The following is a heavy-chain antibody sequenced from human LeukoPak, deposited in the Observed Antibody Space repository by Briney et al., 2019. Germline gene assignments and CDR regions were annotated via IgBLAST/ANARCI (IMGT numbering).Heavy chain of an antibody. CDR3: ARTTYDFWSGYPYYFDY. CDR2: IYTSGST. Sequence: PSETLSLTCTVSGGSISSYYWSWIRQPAGKGLEWIGRIYTSGSTNYNPSLKSRVTMSVDTSKNQFSLKLSSVTAADTAVYYCARTTYDFWSGYPYYFDYWGQGTLVTVSS. V-gene: IGHV4-4*07. D-gene: IGHD3-3*01. CDR1: GGSISSYY. J-gene: IGHJ4*02.